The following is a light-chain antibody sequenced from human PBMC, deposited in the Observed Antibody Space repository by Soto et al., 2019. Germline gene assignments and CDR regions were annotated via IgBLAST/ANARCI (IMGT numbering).Light chain of an antibody. CDR2: GAS. CDR1: QGISNY. Sequence: MTQSPATLSASVGDRVTITCRASQGISNYLAWYQQKAGKAPKLLIYGASTLQSGVPSRFRGGASGTDFTLTISSLQLDDFATYYCQQSYNTPLTFGQGTKVDI. V-gene: IGKV1-27*01. CDR3: QQSYNTPLT. J-gene: IGKJ1*01.